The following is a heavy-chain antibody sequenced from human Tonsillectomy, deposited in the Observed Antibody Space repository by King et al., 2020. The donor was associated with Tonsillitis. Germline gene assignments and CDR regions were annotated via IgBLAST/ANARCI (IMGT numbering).Heavy chain of an antibody. D-gene: IGHD3-16*01. Sequence: VQLVESGGGLVKPGGSLRLSCAASGFTFNYAWMSWVRQAPGKGLEWVGRSKSKTDGGTTDYAAPVKGRFTIPRDESKNTLYLQLNSLKTGDTGVYYCTTEGVYDIWGQGTMVTVSS. J-gene: IGHJ3*02. V-gene: IGHV3-15*01. CDR1: GFTFNYAW. CDR3: TTEGVYDI. CDR2: SKSKTDGGTT.